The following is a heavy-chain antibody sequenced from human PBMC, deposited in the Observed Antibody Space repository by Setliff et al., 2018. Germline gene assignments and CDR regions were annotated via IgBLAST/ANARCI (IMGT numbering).Heavy chain of an antibody. CDR3: VRTDYSDGRYSMDV. CDR1: GDSISSRTHY. J-gene: IGHJ6*03. CDR2: IYTSGST. Sequence: PSETLSLTCTVSGDSISSRTHYWSWIRQPAGKGLEWIGQIYTSGSTNYNPSLKSRVTISVDKSTNQFSLKLNSVTAADTAVYYCVRTDYSDGRYSMDVWGKGTTVTVSS. V-gene: IGHV4-61*09. D-gene: IGHD6-19*01.